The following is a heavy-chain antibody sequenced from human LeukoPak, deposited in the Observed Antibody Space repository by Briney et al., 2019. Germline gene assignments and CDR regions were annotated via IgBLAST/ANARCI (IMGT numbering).Heavy chain of an antibody. V-gene: IGHV4-34*01. Sequence: SETLSLTCAVYGGSFSGYYWSWIRQPPGKGLEWIGEINHSGSTNYNPSLKSRVTISVDTSKNQFSLKLSSVTAADTAVYYCARGTRGLGGAIDYWGQGTLVTVSS. D-gene: IGHD1-26*01. CDR2: INHSGST. J-gene: IGHJ4*02. CDR3: ARGTRGLGGAIDY. CDR1: GGSFSGYY.